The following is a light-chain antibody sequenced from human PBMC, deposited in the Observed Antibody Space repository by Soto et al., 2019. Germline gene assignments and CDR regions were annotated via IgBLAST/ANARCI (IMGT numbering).Light chain of an antibody. CDR2: YVS. J-gene: IGLJ1*01. CDR1: SSDVGGYNY. Sequence: SVLTQPASVSGSPGQSITISCTGTSSDVGGYNYVSWYQQHPGKAPKLMIYYVSNRPSGVSNRFSGSKSGNTASLTISGIQAEDEADYYGSSYTSSSLHVFGTGTKLTV. V-gene: IGLV2-14*03. CDR3: SSYTSSSLHV.